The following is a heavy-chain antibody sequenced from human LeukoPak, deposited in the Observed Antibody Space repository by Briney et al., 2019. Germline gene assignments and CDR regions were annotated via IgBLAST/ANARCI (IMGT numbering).Heavy chain of an antibody. CDR1: GFTFGDYY. J-gene: IGHJ3*02. Sequence: PGGSLRLSCAASGFTFGDYYMSWIRQAPGKGLEWVSYISSSGSTIYYADSVKGRFTISRDNAKNSLYLQMNSLRAEDTAVYYCASSSGWRPHDAFDIWGQGTMVTVSS. CDR3: ASSSGWRPHDAFDI. D-gene: IGHD6-19*01. V-gene: IGHV3-11*01. CDR2: ISSSGSTI.